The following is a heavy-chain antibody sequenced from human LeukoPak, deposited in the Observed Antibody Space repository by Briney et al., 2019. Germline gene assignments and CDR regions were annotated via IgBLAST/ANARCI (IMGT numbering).Heavy chain of an antibody. D-gene: IGHD6-19*01. CDR2: IDPSGGGT. V-gene: IGHV1-46*01. CDR1: GYTFTSYY. CDR3: ATALASGWYLAFDY. Sequence: EASVKVSCKASGYTFTSYYMHWVRRAPGQGLEWMGIIDPSGGGTTYARKFQGRVTMTEDTSTDTAYMELSSLRSEDTAVYYCATALASGWYLAFDYWGQGTLVTVSS. J-gene: IGHJ4*02.